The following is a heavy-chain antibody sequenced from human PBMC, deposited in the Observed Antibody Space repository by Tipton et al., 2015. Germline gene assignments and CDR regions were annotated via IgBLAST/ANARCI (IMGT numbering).Heavy chain of an antibody. J-gene: IGHJ4*02. CDR1: GGSFSGYY. CDR3: ARRCGADCYWGYYFDH. CDR2: INESGST. D-gene: IGHD2-21*01. Sequence: TLSLTCAVYGGSFSGYYWSWIRQPPGEGLEWIGEINESGSTNYNPSLKSRVTISADKSKNQFSLNLKSVTAADTAVYYCARRCGADCYWGYYFDHWGQGTLVNVSS. V-gene: IGHV4-34*01.